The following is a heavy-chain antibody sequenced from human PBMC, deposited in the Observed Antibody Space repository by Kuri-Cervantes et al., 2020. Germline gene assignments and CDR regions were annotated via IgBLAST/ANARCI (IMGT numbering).Heavy chain of an antibody. D-gene: IGHD3-10*01. J-gene: IGHJ2*01. CDR2: FDPEDSET. Sequence: ASVKVSCKVSGYTLTELSMHWVRQAPGKGLEWMGGFDPEDSETIYAQKFQGRVTMTRNTSISTAYMELSSLRSEDTAVYYCAREAGVKVRGVIIPRYLDLWGRGTLVTVSS. CDR3: AREAGVKVRGVIIPRYLDL. CDR1: GYTLTELS. V-gene: IGHV1-24*01.